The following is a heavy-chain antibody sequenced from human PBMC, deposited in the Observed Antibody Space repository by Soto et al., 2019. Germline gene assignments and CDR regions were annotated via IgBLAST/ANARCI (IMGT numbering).Heavy chain of an antibody. J-gene: IGHJ5*02. Sequence: GGSLRLSCATSGFTFKNYGMSWVRQAPGKGLECVSVISNRDGRTYYIDSVKGRFTISRDNSKSTLYLEMNSLRAEDTAVYYCVPAYYTSGWPWGQGTLVTVSS. D-gene: IGHD6-19*01. CDR2: ISNRDGRT. V-gene: IGHV3-23*01. CDR3: VPAYYTSGWP. CDR1: GFTFKNYG.